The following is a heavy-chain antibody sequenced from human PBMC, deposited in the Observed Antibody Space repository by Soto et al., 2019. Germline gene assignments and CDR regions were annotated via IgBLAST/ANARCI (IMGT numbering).Heavy chain of an antibody. V-gene: IGHV5-10-1*03. CDR2: IDPSDSYT. CDR3: ARQSSGSGSYYNGSDWFDP. Sequence: EVQLVQSGAEVKKPGESLRISCKGSGYSFTSYWISWVRQMPGKGLEWMGRIDPSDSYTNYSPSFQGHVTISADKSISTAYLQWSSLKASDTAMYYCARQSSGSGSYYNGSDWFDPWGQGTLVTVSS. J-gene: IGHJ5*02. CDR1: GYSFTSYW. D-gene: IGHD3-10*01.